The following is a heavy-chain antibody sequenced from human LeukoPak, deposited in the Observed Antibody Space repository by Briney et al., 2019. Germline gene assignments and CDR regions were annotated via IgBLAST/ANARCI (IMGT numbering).Heavy chain of an antibody. J-gene: IGHJ4*02. V-gene: IGHV1-69*13. Sequence: GASVKVSCKASGGTFSSYAISWVRQAPGQGLEWMGGIIPIFGTANYAQKFQGRVTITADESTSTAYMELSSLRSEDTAVYYCARGSGYSSSQGPPFDYWGQGTLVTVSS. CDR2: IIPIFGTA. CDR3: ARGSGYSSSQGPPFDY. CDR1: GGTFSSYA. D-gene: IGHD6-13*01.